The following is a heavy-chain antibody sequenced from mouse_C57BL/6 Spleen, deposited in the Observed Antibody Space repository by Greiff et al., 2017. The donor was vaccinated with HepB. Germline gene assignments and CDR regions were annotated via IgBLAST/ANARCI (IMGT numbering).Heavy chain of an antibody. D-gene: IGHD2-2*01. CDR1: GYSITSGYY. V-gene: IGHV3-6*01. CDR2: ISYDGSN. CDR3: ARAGEWFFFDY. Sequence: DVQLQESGPGLVKPSQSLSLTCSVTGYSITSGYYWNWIRQFPGNKLEWMGYISYDGSNNYNPSLKNRISITRDTSKNQFFLKLNSVTTEDTATYYCARAGEWFFFDYWGQGTTLTVSS. J-gene: IGHJ2*01.